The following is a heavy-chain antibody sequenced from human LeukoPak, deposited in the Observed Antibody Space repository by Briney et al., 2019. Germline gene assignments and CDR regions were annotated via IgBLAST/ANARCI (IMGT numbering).Heavy chain of an antibody. D-gene: IGHD5-18*01. Sequence: GGSLRLSCAASGFTFSSYWMSWVRQAPGKGLEWVANIKQDGSEKYYVDSVKGRFTISRDNAKNSLYLQMNSLRAEDTAVYYCAKDSDGAAMANWFDPWGQGTLVTVSS. CDR3: AKDSDGAAMANWFDP. V-gene: IGHV3-7*03. J-gene: IGHJ5*02. CDR1: GFTFSSYW. CDR2: IKQDGSEK.